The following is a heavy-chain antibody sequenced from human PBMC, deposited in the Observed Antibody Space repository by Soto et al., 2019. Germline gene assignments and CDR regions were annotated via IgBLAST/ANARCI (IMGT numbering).Heavy chain of an antibody. CDR3: ARSGSYSWLPY. V-gene: IGHV3-23*01. CDR2: ISPSGDT. J-gene: IGHJ4*02. CDR1: GFTFSSYA. Sequence: GGSLRLSCAASGFTFSSYALSWVRQAPGRGLEWVSSISPSGDTYYADSVKGRFTLSGDNSKNTVYLQMNSLKVEDTALYFCARSGSYSWLPYWGQGTLVTVSS. D-gene: IGHD1-26*01.